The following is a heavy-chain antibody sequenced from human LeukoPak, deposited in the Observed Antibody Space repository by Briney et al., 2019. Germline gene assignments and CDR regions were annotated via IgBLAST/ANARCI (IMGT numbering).Heavy chain of an antibody. D-gene: IGHD3-10*01. CDR2: IKGDGSDK. CDR1: GSAFSSYW. Sequence: PGGSLRLSCAASGSAFSSYWMSWVRQAPGKGLEWVANIKGDGSDKYYLDSLKGRFTVSRDNAKNSLYLQVNSLRADDTAVYYCARPFGSGTYYQFDLWGQGTLVTVSS. V-gene: IGHV3-7*04. CDR3: ARPFGSGTYYQFDL. J-gene: IGHJ4*02.